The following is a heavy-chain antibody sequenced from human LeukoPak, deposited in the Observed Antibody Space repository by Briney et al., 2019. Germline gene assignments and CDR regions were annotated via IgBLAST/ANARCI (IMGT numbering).Heavy chain of an antibody. V-gene: IGHV1-46*01. CDR1: GYTFTSYY. J-gene: IGHJ5*02. CDR3: ARDNSVGDNAWWFDP. CDR2: INPTGGST. D-gene: IGHD1-26*01. Sequence: ASVEVSCKASGYTFTSYYMHWVRQAPGQGLEWMGLINPTGGSTGYAQKFQGRVTMTRDMSTSTDYMELSSLRSEDTAIYYCARDNSVGDNAWWFDPWGQGTLVTVSS.